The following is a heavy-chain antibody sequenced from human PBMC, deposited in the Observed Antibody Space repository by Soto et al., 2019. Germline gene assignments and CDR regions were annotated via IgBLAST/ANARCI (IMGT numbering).Heavy chain of an antibody. D-gene: IGHD3-16*01. CDR1: GFPFNSNV. Sequence: QVQLVESGGGVVRPGRSLRLSCAASGFPFNSNVMYWVRQAPGKGLEWVALISYDGSDKYYADSVTGRFTISRDNSQNTLYLEVNRLTVEYTATCDCAAHPDRLMIRYGMDVWGQGTTVIVSS. CDR3: AAHPDRLMIRYGMDV. CDR2: ISYDGSDK. J-gene: IGHJ6*02. V-gene: IGHV3-30*03.